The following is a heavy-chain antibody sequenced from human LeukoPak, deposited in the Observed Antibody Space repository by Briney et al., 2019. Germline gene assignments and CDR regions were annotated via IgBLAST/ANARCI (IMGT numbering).Heavy chain of an antibody. CDR3: ARDCAAPHLFPYYYYGMDV. CDR2: VSSNGGST. CDR1: GFTFSSYA. V-gene: IGHV3-64*01. J-gene: IGHJ6*02. Sequence: PGGSLRLSCAASGFTFSSYAMHWVRQAPGKGLEYVSAVSSNGGSTYYANSVKGRFTISRDNSKNTLYLQMGSLRAEDMAVYYCARDCAAPHLFPYYYYGMDVWGQGTTVTVSS.